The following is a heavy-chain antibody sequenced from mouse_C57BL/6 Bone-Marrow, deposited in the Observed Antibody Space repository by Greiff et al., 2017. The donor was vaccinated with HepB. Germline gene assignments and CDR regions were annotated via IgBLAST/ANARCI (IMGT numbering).Heavy chain of an antibody. J-gene: IGHJ3*01. D-gene: IGHD2-3*01. V-gene: IGHV2-9-1*01. CDR2: IWTGGGT. CDR1: GFSLTSYA. CDR3: ARMGDGYYDAWFAY. Sequence: VQWVESGPGLVAPSQSLSITCTVSGFSLTSYAISWVRQPPGKGLEWLGVIWTGGGTNYNSALKSRLSISKDNSKSQVFLKMNSLQTDDTARYYCARMGDGYYDAWFAYWGQGTLVTVSA.